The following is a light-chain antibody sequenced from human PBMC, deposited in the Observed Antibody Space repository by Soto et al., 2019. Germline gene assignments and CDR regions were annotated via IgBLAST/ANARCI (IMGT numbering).Light chain of an antibody. Sequence: QSVLTQPPSASGTPGQRVTISCSGSSSNIGSNYVYWYQQLPGTAPKLLIYRNNQRPSGVPDRFSGSKSGTSASLAISGLRSEDEADYYCAAWDDSLSLCVFGTGTKLTVL. CDR2: RNN. J-gene: IGLJ1*01. V-gene: IGLV1-47*01. CDR1: SSNIGSNY. CDR3: AAWDDSLSLCV.